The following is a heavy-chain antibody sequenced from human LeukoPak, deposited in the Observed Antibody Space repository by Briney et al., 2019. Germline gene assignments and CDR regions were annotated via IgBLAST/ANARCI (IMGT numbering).Heavy chain of an antibody. D-gene: IGHD2-2*03. Sequence: GGSLRLSCAASGFNFNSYTMNWVRQAPGKGLEWVSSMSDDGNDILYADSVKGRFTISRDDAKNSLILQMTSLRVDDTAIYYCTKVDQPNTNWFDPWGQGTLVTVSS. J-gene: IGHJ5*02. CDR1: GFNFNSYT. CDR2: MSDDGNDI. CDR3: TKVDQPNTNWFDP. V-gene: IGHV3-21*06.